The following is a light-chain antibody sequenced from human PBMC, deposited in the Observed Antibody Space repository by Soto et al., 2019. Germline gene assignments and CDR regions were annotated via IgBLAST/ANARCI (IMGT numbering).Light chain of an antibody. CDR1: QGISSA. CDR3: QQFNSDLPT. J-gene: IGKJ3*01. Sequence: AIQLTQSPSSLSASVGDRVTITCRASQGISSALAWYQQKPGKTPKLLIYDASRLESGVPSRFSGSGFGTDFTLTISSLQPEDFAPYYCQQFNSDLPTFGPGTKVDIK. V-gene: IGKV1-13*02. CDR2: DAS.